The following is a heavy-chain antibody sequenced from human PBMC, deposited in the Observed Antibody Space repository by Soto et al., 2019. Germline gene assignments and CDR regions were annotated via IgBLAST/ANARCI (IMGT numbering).Heavy chain of an antibody. V-gene: IGHV1-18*04. Sequence: WASVKVSCKASGYTFTNHGISWVRQAPGQGLEWLGWISGHNGNTKYAQRLKGRVTMTADTSTSTAYMELRSLRSDDTAVYYCAIDLYPLAYYFDFWGQGTLVTVSS. CDR1: GYTFTNHG. CDR3: AIDLYPLAYYFDF. D-gene: IGHD2-8*01. J-gene: IGHJ4*02. CDR2: ISGHNGNT.